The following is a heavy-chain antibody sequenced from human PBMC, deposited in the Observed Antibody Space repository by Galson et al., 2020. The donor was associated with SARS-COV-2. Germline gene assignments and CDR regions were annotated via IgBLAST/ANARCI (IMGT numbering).Heavy chain of an antibody. Sequence: GGSLRLSCAASGFTFSSYGMHWVRQAPGKGLEWVAVIWYDGSNKYYADSVKGRFTISRDNSKNTLYLQMNSLRAEDTAVYYCARCGGSRTSGGSCYSHNPFDYWGQGTLVTVSS. D-gene: IGHD2-15*01. CDR1: GFTFSSYG. CDR3: ARCGGSRTSGGSCYSHNPFDY. V-gene: IGHV3-33*01. CDR2: IWYDGSNK. J-gene: IGHJ4*02.